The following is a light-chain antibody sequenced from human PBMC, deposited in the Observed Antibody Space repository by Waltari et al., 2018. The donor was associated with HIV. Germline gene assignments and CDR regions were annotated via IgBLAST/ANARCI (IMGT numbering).Light chain of an antibody. V-gene: IGLV2-11*01. J-gene: IGLJ2*01. CDR3: CSYGGSWSFV. CDR1: TTNVGTYNY. Sequence: QSALTQPRSVSGSPGQSVTISCAGSTTNVGTYNYVSWYHQKSGEAPRLILYDVDQRPSGCPVRFSGARSGDTASLTISGLQAEDEGDFYCCSYGGSWSFVFGGGTRVTVL. CDR2: DVD.